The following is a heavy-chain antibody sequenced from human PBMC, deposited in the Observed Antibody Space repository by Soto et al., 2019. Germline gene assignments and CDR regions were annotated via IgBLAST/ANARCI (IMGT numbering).Heavy chain of an antibody. CDR3: ARARFCTSTSCYHYFDF. CDR1: GGSISSSS. D-gene: IGHD2-2*01. V-gene: IGHV4-59*01. Sequence: SETLSLTCTVSGGSISSSSWSWIRQPPGRGLKWIGYIYNNGRTDYSPSLKSRVTISVDTSKNHFSLKLSSVTPADTAVYYCARARFCTSTSCYHYFDFWGQGTLVTVSS. J-gene: IGHJ4*02. CDR2: IYNNGRT.